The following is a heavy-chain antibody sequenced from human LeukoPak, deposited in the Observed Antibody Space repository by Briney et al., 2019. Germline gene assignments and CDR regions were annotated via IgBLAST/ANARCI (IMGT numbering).Heavy chain of an antibody. CDR1: GYTFTSYG. Sequence: ASVKVSCKASGYTFTSYGISWVRQAPGQGLEWMGWISAYNGNTNYAQKLQGRVTMTTETSTRKAYMEMRSLRSDDTAVYYCARDVGFGELSHDYWGQGTMVTVSS. CDR3: ARDVGFGELSHDY. CDR2: ISAYNGNT. D-gene: IGHD3-10*01. V-gene: IGHV1-18*01. J-gene: IGHJ4*02.